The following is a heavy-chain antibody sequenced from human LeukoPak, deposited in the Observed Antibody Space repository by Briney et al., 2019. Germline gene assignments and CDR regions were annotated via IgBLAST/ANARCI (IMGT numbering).Heavy chain of an antibody. CDR2: IYYSGST. D-gene: IGHD3-10*01. J-gene: IGHJ4*02. CDR1: GGSISSYY. V-gene: IGHV4-39*01. CDR3: ASFSGGFGFDY. Sequence: SETLSLTCTVSGGSISSYYWGWIRQPPGKGLEWIGSIYYSGSTYYNPSLKSRVTISVDTSKNQFSLKLSSVTAADTAVYYCASFSGGFGFDYWGQGTLVTVSS.